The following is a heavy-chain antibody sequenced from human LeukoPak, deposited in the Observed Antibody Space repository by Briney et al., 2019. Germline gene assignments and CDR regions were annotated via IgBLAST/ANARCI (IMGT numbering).Heavy chain of an antibody. CDR3: ARDSLDYGGWFDT. Sequence: SETLSLTCTVSGFSTTNYYWHWIRQPPGKELEWIAFTSYRGGTKYNPSLKSRATISVDTSENQVSLRVTSMTAADTAVYYCARDSLDYGGWFDTWGQGILVTVSS. CDR2: TSYRGGT. J-gene: IGHJ5*02. D-gene: IGHD4-23*01. V-gene: IGHV4-59*01. CDR1: GFSTTNYY.